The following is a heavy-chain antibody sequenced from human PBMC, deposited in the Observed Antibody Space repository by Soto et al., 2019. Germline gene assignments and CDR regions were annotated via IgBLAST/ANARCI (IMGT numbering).Heavy chain of an antibody. Sequence: SETLSLTCTVSGGSISSYYWSWIRQPPGKGLEWIGYIYYSGSTNYNPSLKSRVTISVDTSKNQFSLKLSSVTAADTAVYYCAATWRGIVVVPAAIDWYFDLWGRGTLVTVSS. J-gene: IGHJ2*01. CDR3: AATWRGIVVVPAAIDWYFDL. V-gene: IGHV4-59*01. CDR2: IYYSGST. CDR1: GGSISSYY. D-gene: IGHD2-2*02.